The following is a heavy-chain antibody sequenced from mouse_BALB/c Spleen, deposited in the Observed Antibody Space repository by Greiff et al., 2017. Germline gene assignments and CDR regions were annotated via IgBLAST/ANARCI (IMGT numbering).Heavy chain of an antibody. CDR2: IDPSDSYT. J-gene: IGHJ4*01. CDR1: GYTFTSYW. V-gene: IGHV1-69*02. D-gene: IGHD1-1*01. Sequence: QVQLQQPGAELVKPGASVKLSCKASGYTFTSYWMHWVKQRPGQGIEWIGEIDPSDSYTNYNQKFKGKATLTVDKSSSTAYMQLSSLTSEDSAVYYCATGEDYGSSYAMDYWGQGTSVTVSS. CDR3: ATGEDYGSSYAMDY.